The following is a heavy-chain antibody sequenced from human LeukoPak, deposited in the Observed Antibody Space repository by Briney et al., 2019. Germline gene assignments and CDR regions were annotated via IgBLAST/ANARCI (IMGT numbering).Heavy chain of an antibody. CDR3: AKGGGYEAQYYYYYLDV. J-gene: IGHJ6*03. CDR2: IRYDGSNK. Sequence: PGGSLRLSCAASGFTFISYGMHWVRQAPGKGLEWVAFIRYDGSNKYYADSVKGRFTISRDNSKNTLYLQMKSLRAEDTAVYYCAKGGGYEAQYYYYYLDVWGKGTTGTISS. CDR1: GFTFISYG. V-gene: IGHV3-30*02. D-gene: IGHD5-12*01.